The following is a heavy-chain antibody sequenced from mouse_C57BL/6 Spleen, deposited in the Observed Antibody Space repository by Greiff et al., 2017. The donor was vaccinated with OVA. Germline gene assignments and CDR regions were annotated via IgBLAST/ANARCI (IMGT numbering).Heavy chain of an antibody. V-gene: IGHV1-80*01. CDR3: ARKKWITTVVDWYFDV. CDR1: GYAFSSYW. D-gene: IGHD1-1*01. J-gene: IGHJ1*03. CDR2: IYPGDGDT. Sequence: QVQLQQSGAELVKPGASVKISCKASGYAFSSYWMNWVKQRPGKGLEWIGQIYPGDGDTNYNGKFKGKATLTADKSSSTAYMQLVSRTSEDSAVYFCARKKWITTVVDWYFDVWGTGTTVTVSS.